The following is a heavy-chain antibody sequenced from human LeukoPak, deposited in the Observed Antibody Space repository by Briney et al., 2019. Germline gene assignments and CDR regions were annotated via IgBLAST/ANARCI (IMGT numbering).Heavy chain of an antibody. CDR2: ISSSSSSYI. J-gene: IGHJ4*02. D-gene: IGHD6-13*01. CDR1: DFTVSRNY. Sequence: GGSLRLSCAASDFTVSRNYMSWVRQAPGKGLEWVSSISSSSSSYIYYADSVKGRFTISRDNAKNSLYLQMNSLRAEDTAVYYCARDSSSWNFNFDYWGQGTLVTVSS. V-gene: IGHV3-21*01. CDR3: ARDSSSWNFNFDY.